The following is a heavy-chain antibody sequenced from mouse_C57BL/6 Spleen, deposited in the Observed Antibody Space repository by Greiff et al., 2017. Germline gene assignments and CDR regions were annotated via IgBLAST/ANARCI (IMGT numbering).Heavy chain of an antibody. CDR3: ARGTVVGRAMDY. CDR1: GYTFTSYW. V-gene: IGHV1-52*01. Sequence: QVQLKQPGAELVRPGSSVKLSCKASGYTFTSYWMHWVKQRPIQGLEWIGNIDPSDSETHYNQKFKDKATLTVDKSSSTAYMQLSSLTSEDSAVYYCARGTVVGRAMDYWGQGTSVTVSS. J-gene: IGHJ4*01. CDR2: IDPSDSET. D-gene: IGHD1-1*01.